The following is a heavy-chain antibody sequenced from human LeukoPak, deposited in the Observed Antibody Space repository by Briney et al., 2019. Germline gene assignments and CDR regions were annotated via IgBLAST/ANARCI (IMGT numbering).Heavy chain of an antibody. CDR2: IYHSGST. D-gene: IGHD1-26*01. CDR1: GGSISSSNW. J-gene: IGHJ5*02. V-gene: IGHV4-4*02. CDR3: ARDPSKGGATTYNWFDP. Sequence: PSETLSLTCAVSGGSISSSNWWSWVRQLPGKGLEWIGEIYHSGSTNYNPSLKSRVTISVDKSKNQFSLKLSSVTAADTAVYYCARDPSKGGATTYNWFDPWGQGTLVTVSS.